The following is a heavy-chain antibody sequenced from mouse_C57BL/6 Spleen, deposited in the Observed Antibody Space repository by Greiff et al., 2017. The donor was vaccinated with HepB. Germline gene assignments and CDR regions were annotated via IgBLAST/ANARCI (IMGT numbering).Heavy chain of an antibody. CDR1: GYTFTDYY. Sequence: LQESGAELVRPGASVKLSCKASGYTFTDYYINWVKQRPGQGLEWIARIYPGSGNTYYNEKFKGKATLTAEKSSSTAYMQLSSLTSEDSAVYYCARGYSSDWYFDGWGTGTTVTVSS. CDR2: IYPGSGNT. CDR3: ARGYSSDWYFDG. V-gene: IGHV1-76*01. D-gene: IGHD1-1*01. J-gene: IGHJ1*03.